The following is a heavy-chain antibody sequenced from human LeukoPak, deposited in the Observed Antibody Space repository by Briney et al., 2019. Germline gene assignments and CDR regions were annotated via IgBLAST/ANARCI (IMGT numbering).Heavy chain of an antibody. V-gene: IGHV1-2*02. Sequence: ASVKVSCKASGYTFTGYYMHWVRQAPGQGLEWMGWINPDNGGTNYAQKFQGRVTMTRDMSISPAYMELSRLRSDDAALYYCARDPSNSGYDYLYYFDYWGQGTLVTVSS. CDR1: GYTFTGYY. D-gene: IGHD5-12*01. J-gene: IGHJ4*02. CDR2: INPDNGGT. CDR3: ARDPSNSGYDYLYYFDY.